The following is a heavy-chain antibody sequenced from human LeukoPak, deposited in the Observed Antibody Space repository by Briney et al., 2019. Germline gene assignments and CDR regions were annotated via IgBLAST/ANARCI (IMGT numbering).Heavy chain of an antibody. CDR2: INTSGST. J-gene: IGHJ4*02. CDR1: GASISSNY. D-gene: IGHD7-27*01. CDR3: ARRGNWGFFDY. Sequence: SETLSLTCTVAGASISSNYWSWIRQPPGKGLEWIGYINTSGSTNYNTSLKSRVSISLDTSRNQSSLKLTSVTTAHTAVYYCARRGNWGFFDYWGQGILVSVSS. V-gene: IGHV4-4*09.